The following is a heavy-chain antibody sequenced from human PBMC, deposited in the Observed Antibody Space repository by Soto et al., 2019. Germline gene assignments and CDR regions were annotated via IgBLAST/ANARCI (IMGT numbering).Heavy chain of an antibody. J-gene: IGHJ4*01. CDR2: IYYSGST. D-gene: IGHD6-6*01. CDR3: ARHPAPYSCSSAFDS. Sequence: SETLSLTCTVSGGSITGFYWSWIRQPPGKGLEWIGFIYYSGSTNYNPSLKSRVTISVDTSKSQFSLKLSSVTAADTAVYYCARHPAPYSCSSAFDSWGTGTLALVSS. CDR1: GGSITGFY. V-gene: IGHV4-59*08.